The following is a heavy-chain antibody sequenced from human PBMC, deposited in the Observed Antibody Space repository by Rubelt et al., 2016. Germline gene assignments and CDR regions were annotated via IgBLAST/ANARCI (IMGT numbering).Heavy chain of an antibody. CDR3: ARNLKDYDSSGLGGD. V-gene: IGHV3-30*03. Sequence: GKGLEWVAVMSYDGGNQYYGDSVKGRFIISRDNSKNTLYLQMNSLRAEDTAVYYCARNLKDYDSSGLGGDWGQGTLVTVSS. J-gene: IGHJ4*02. CDR2: MSYDGGNQ. D-gene: IGHD3-22*01.